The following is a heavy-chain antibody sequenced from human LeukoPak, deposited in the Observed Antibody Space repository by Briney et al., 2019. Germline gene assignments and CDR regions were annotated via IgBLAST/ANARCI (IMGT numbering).Heavy chain of an antibody. CDR3: AREFWSGYYITHYYMDV. J-gene: IGHJ6*03. CDR1: GFTFSSYS. D-gene: IGHD3-3*01. CDR2: ISSSSSYI. V-gene: IGHV3-21*01. Sequence: PGGSLRLSCAASGFTFSSYSMNWVRQAPGKGLEWVSSISSSSSYIYYADSVKGRFTISRDNAKNSLYLQMNSLRAEDTAVYYCAREFWSGYYITHYYMDVWGKGTTVTVSS.